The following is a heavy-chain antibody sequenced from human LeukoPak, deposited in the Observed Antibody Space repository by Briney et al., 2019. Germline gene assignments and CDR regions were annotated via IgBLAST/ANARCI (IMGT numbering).Heavy chain of an antibody. CDR2: IRSSGSGI. J-gene: IGHJ4*02. CDR3: ARGGYCSGGSCYLDY. D-gene: IGHD2-15*01. Sequence: GGSLRLSCAASGFTFSTYNMNWVRQAPGKGVEWVSYIRSSGSGIYYADSVKGRFTISRDNAKNSLYLQMNSLRAEDTAVYYCARGGYCSGGSCYLDYWGQGTLVTVSS. V-gene: IGHV3-48*01. CDR1: GFTFSTYN.